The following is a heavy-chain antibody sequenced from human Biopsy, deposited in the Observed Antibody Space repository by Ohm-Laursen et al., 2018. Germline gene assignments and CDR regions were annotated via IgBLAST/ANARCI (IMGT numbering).Heavy chain of an antibody. CDR3: TRGGYYYDSLAYYYWFDP. J-gene: IGHJ5*02. CDR1: GYTFTGYY. D-gene: IGHD3-22*01. V-gene: IGHV1-2*02. CDR2: INAKTGDT. Sequence: ASVTVSCKASGYTFTGYYVHWVRQAPGHGLEWLGWINAKTGDTNYAQKFQGRVTRTRDTSISTAYVDLSSLRSDDTAVYYCTRGGYYYDSLAYYYWFDPWGQGTLVTVSS.